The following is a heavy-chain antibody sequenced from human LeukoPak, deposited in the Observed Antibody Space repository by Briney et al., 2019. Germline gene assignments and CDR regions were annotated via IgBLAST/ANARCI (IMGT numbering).Heavy chain of an antibody. CDR2: SSGNGDST. CDR1: GFAFSNYA. CDR3: AKPYGSGSYYTYYFDY. V-gene: IGHV3-23*01. Sequence: PGGSLRLSCGASGFAFSNYAMTWVRQAPGKGLEWVSTSSGNGDSTYYGDSVKGRVTISRDNVKNTLHLQMSSLRAEDTAIYYCAKPYGSGSYYTYYFDYWGQGTLVTVSS. D-gene: IGHD3-10*01. J-gene: IGHJ4*02.